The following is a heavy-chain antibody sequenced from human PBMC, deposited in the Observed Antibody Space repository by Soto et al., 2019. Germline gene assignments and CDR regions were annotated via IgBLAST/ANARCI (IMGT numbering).Heavy chain of an antibody. CDR2: IFSNDDK. Sequence: QVTLKESGPVLVKPTETLTLTCTVSGFSLSNARMGVSWIRQPPGKALEWLAHIFSNDDKSYSTSLKSRLTISKDTAKSQVVLTMTNIDPVDTATYYCARIQQWLVIDYWCQGTLVTVSS. CDR1: GFSLSNARMG. J-gene: IGHJ4*02. CDR3: ARIQQWLVIDY. V-gene: IGHV2-26*01. D-gene: IGHD6-19*01.